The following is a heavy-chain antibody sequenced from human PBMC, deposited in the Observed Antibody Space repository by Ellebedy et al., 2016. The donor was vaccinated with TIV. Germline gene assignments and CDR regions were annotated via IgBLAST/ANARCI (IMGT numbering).Heavy chain of an antibody. CDR1: GFTFSTYG. CDR3: ARAIYGASYL. D-gene: IGHD4-17*01. V-gene: IGHV3-33*01. CDR2: IWFDGTKK. J-gene: IGHJ2*01. Sequence: GESLKISCAASGFTFSTYGIHWVRQAPGKGLEWVAVIWFDGTKKYYADSVKGRFTISRDDAGNSLFLQMNSLGAEDTAVYYCARAIYGASYLWGRGTLVTVSS.